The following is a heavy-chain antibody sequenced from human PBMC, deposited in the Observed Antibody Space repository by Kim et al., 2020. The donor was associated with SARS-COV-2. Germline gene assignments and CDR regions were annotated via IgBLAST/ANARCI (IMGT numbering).Heavy chain of an antibody. J-gene: IGHJ4*02. V-gene: IGHV1-24*01. D-gene: IGHD3-3*01. CDR1: GYTLIELS. CDR3: ATGYAIFGVGTIYY. Sequence: ASVKVSCKVSGYTLIELSIHWVRQAPGKGLEWMGGFDPEDGETIYAQKFQGRVTMTEDTSTDTAYMELSSLRSEDTAVYYCATGYAIFGVGTIYYWGQGTLVTVSP. CDR2: FDPEDGET.